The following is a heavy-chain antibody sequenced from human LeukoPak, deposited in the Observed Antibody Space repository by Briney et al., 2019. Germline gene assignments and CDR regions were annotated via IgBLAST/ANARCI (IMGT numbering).Heavy chain of an antibody. V-gene: IGHV3-48*03. Sequence: PGGSLRLSCAASGFTFSSYEMNWVRQAPGKGLEWVSYISSSGSTIYYADSVKGRFTISRDNAENSLYLQMNSLRAEDTAVYYCAREGGDGYNLGDAFDIWGQGTMVTVSS. D-gene: IGHD5-24*01. CDR1: GFTFSSYE. CDR3: AREGGDGYNLGDAFDI. J-gene: IGHJ3*02. CDR2: ISSSGSTI.